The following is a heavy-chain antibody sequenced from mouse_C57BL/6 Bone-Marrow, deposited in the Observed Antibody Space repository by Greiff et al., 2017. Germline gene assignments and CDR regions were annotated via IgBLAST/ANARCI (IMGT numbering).Heavy chain of an antibody. CDR2: IIDGGSYT. J-gene: IGHJ2*01. D-gene: IGHD2-4*01. V-gene: IGHV5-4*01. CDR3: ARGIYYDYFLDY. CDR1: GFTFSSYA. Sequence: EVHLVESGGGLVKPGGSLKLSCAASGFTFSSYAMSWVRQTPEKRLEWVATIIDGGSYTYYPDNVKGRFTISRDNAKNNLYLQMSHLKSEDTAMYYCARGIYYDYFLDYWGQGTTLTVSS.